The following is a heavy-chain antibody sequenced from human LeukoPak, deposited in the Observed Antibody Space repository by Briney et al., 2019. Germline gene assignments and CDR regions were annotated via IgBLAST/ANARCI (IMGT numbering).Heavy chain of an antibody. Sequence: ASVKVSCKASGYTFTSYGISWVRQAPGQGLEWMGWISAYNGNTYYAQKLQGRVTVTTDTSTSTAYMELRSLRSDDTAVYYCARQGKLPHCSSTSCSAQGGFDYWGQGTLVTVSS. CDR3: ARQGKLPHCSSTSCSAQGGFDY. CDR2: ISAYNGNT. CDR1: GYTFTSYG. D-gene: IGHD2-2*01. J-gene: IGHJ4*02. V-gene: IGHV1-18*01.